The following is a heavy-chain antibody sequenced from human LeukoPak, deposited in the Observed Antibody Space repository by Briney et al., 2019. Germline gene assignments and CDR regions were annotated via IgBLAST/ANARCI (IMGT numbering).Heavy chain of an antibody. Sequence: SETLSLTCTVSGGSITSYYWSWIRQPPGKGLEWIGYIYYSGTTSYNPSLKSRVTISVDTSKNQFSLKLTSVTAADTAVYYCARDPRSGNYLDYWGQGTLVTVSS. J-gene: IGHJ4*02. CDR3: ARDPRSGNYLDY. CDR1: GGSITSYY. V-gene: IGHV4-59*01. CDR2: IYYSGTT. D-gene: IGHD3-10*01.